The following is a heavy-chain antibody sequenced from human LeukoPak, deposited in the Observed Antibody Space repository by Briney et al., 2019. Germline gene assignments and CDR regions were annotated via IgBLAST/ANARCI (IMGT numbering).Heavy chain of an antibody. CDR3: ARGVVATVIPYYYYFMDV. CDR2: INPNSGGT. V-gene: IGHV1-2*02. CDR1: GGTFSSYA. D-gene: IGHD2-21*02. J-gene: IGHJ6*03. Sequence: ASVKVSCKASGGTFSSYAISWVRQAPGQGLEWMGWINPNSGGTNYAQKFQGRVTMTRDASISTAYMELSRLRSDDTAVYSCARGVVATVIPYYYYFMDVWGKGTTVTVSS.